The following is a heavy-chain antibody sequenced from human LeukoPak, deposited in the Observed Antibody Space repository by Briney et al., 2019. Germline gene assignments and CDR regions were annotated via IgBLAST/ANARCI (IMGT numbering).Heavy chain of an antibody. J-gene: IGHJ4*02. CDR3: ARESDSGSHFDY. CDR1: GFTFSTYW. Sequence: GGSLRLSCAASGFTFSTYWMTWVRQAPGKGLEWVANIKQDGSEKNYVDSVKGRFTISRDNAKNSLDLQMNSLRAEDTAVYYCARESDSGSHFDYWGQGTLVTVSS. CDR2: IKQDGSEK. D-gene: IGHD1-26*01. V-gene: IGHV3-7*03.